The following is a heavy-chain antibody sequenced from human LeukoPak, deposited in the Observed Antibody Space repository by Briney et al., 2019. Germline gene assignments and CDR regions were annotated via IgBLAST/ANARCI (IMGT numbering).Heavy chain of an antibody. Sequence: ASVKVSCKASGGTFSSYAISWVRHAPGQGLEWMGRIIPIFGIANYAQKFQGRVTITADKSTSTAYMELSSLRSEDTAVYYCARVYYDSSGTGFFDIWGQGTMVTVSS. CDR1: GGTFSSYA. J-gene: IGHJ3*02. CDR2: IIPIFGIA. V-gene: IGHV1-69*04. CDR3: ARVYYDSSGTGFFDI. D-gene: IGHD3-22*01.